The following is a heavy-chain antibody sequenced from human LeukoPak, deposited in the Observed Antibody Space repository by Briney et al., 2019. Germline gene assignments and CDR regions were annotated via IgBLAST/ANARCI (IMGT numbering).Heavy chain of an antibody. J-gene: IGHJ6*03. V-gene: IGHV4-59*01. CDR2: IYYTGST. D-gene: IGHD6-13*01. CDR1: GGSISTYY. CDR3: ARSTSWSYYYMDV. Sequence: PSETLSLTCTVSGGSISTYYWSWIRQPPGKGLEWIGYIYYTGSTNYNPSFKSRVTISVDTSKNQFSLKLTSVTAADTAVYYCARSTSWSYYYMDVWGKGTTVTISS.